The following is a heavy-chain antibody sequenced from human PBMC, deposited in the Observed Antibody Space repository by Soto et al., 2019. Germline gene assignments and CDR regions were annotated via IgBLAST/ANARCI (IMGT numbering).Heavy chain of an antibody. D-gene: IGHD6-6*01. Sequence: QVQLQESGPGLVKPSGTLSLTCAVSGGSINSSDWWSWVRQPPGKGLEWIGEIYHSGTTNYNPSRKSRLTISVDKSKTRFSRKLSSVTAADAGVYSCRSSTSISGRYWYLELWGRGTLVTVSS. J-gene: IGHJ2*01. CDR2: IYHSGTT. CDR3: RSSTSISGRYWYLEL. V-gene: IGHV4-4*02. CDR1: GGSINSSDW.